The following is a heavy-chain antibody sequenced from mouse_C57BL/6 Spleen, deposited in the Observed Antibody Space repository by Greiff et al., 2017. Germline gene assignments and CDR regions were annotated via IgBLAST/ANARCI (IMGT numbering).Heavy chain of an antibody. CDR2: ISAGGSYT. V-gene: IGHV5-4*01. D-gene: IGHD2-1*01. J-gene: IGHJ3*01. Sequence: DVQLVESGGGLVKPGGSLKLSCAASGFTFSSYAMSWVRQTPEQRLEWVATISAGGSYTYYPDNVKGRFTISRDNAKNNLYLQMSHLKSEDTAMYYCATYGNSSAWFAYWGQGTLVTVSA. CDR1: GFTFSSYA. CDR3: ATYGNSSAWFAY.